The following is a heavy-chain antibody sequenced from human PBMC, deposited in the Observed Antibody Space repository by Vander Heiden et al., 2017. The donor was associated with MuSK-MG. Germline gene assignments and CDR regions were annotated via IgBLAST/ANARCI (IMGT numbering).Heavy chain of an antibody. CDR1: GLPFDDYA. CDR3: AKEDSSGWYFYDY. CDR2: ISWNSGSI. Sequence: EVQLVESGGGLVQPGRSLRLSCAASGLPFDDYAMHWVRQAPGKGLEWVSGISWNSGSIGYADSVKGRFTISRDNAKNSLYLQMNSLRAEDTAFYYCAKEDSSGWYFYDYWGQGTLVTVSS. J-gene: IGHJ4*02. D-gene: IGHD6-19*01. V-gene: IGHV3-9*01.